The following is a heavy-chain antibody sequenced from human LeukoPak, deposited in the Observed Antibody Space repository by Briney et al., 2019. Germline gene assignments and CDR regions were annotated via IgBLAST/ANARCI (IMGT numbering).Heavy chain of an antibody. J-gene: IGHJ4*02. CDR2: IYYSGST. D-gene: IGHD1-7*01. CDR1: GGSISSSSYY. CDR3: ARQSSPGLELRRAHFDY. V-gene: IGHV4-39*01. Sequence: KTSETLSLTCTVSGGSISSSSYYWGWIRQPPGKGLEWIGTIYYSGSTYYNPSLKSRVTISVDTSKNQFSLKLSSVTAGDTAVYNCARQSSPGLELRRAHFDYWGRGTLVTVSS.